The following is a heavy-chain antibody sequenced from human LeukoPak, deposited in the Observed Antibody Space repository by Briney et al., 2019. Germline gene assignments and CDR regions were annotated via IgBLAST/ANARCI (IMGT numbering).Heavy chain of an antibody. CDR1: GFTFSRYW. J-gene: IGHJ4*02. CDR3: ARDDGFTLGTDS. D-gene: IGHD3-16*01. CDR2: IKEDGSET. V-gene: IGHV3-7*01. Sequence: GGSLRLSCAASGFTFSRYWMSWVRQAPGKGLEWVANIKEDGSETYYADSVKGRFTISRDNAKSSLFLQMNSLRAEDTAVYYCARDDGFTLGTDSWGQGTLVTVSS.